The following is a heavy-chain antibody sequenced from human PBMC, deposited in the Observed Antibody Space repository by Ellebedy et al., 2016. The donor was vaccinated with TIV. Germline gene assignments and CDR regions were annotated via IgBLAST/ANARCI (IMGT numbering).Heavy chain of an antibody. CDR1: GFSFSGYE. CDR3: TKDSGWEHEY. Sequence: GESLKISCVGSGFSFSGYEMNWVRQAPGKGLEWVALMSYDGNTKYNEESVEGRFTVSRDNSENTLYLQMNNLRADDTAVYYCTKDSGWEHEYWGQGTLVTVSS. CDR2: MSYDGNTK. J-gene: IGHJ4*02. D-gene: IGHD4-23*01. V-gene: IGHV3-30-3*01.